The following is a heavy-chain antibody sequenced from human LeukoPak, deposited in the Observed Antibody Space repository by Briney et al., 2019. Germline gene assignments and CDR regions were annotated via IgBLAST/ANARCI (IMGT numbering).Heavy chain of an antibody. J-gene: IGHJ4*02. D-gene: IGHD3-10*01. Sequence: SETLSLTCTVSGDSISSYYWSWIRQPAGKGLEWIGRIYISGSTYYNPSLKSRVTISVDTSKNQFSLKLSSVTAADTAVYYCARGTNYYYGSGSYFDYWGQGTLVTVSS. CDR1: GDSISSYY. CDR3: ARGTNYYYGSGSYFDY. V-gene: IGHV4-4*07. CDR2: IYISGST.